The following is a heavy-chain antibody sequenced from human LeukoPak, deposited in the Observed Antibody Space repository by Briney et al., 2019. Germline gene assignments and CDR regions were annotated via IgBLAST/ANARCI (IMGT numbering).Heavy chain of an antibody. CDR3: ATYHNTLTAKRSYY. CDR2: IKQDGSDK. D-gene: IGHD2-21*02. J-gene: IGHJ4*02. V-gene: IGHV3-7*03. CDR1: GITFSNYW. Sequence: GGSLRLSCAASGITFSNYWMKWVRQAPGKGLEWLATIKQDGSDKSYVDSVKGRFTISRDNAGNSLYLQMNSLRAEDTAVYYCATYHNTLTAKRSYYWGQGTLVTVSS.